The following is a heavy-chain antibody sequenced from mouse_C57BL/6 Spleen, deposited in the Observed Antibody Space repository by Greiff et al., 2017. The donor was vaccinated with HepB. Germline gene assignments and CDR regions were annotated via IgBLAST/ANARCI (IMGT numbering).Heavy chain of an antibody. Sequence: QVQLQQSGAELVMPGASVKLSCKASGYTFTSYWMHWVKQRPGQGLEWIGEIDPSDSYTNYNQKFKGKSTLTVDKSSSTAYMQLSSLTSEDSAVYYCARKGPDYYGSSYDYWGQGTTLTVSS. D-gene: IGHD1-1*01. CDR3: ARKGPDYYGSSYDY. CDR2: IDPSDSYT. J-gene: IGHJ2*01. V-gene: IGHV1-69*01. CDR1: GYTFTSYW.